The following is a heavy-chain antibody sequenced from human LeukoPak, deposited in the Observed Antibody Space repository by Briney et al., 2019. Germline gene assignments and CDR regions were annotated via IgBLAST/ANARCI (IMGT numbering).Heavy chain of an antibody. Sequence: GESLKISCKGSGYSFTSYWIGWVHQMPGKGLEWMGIIYPSDSDTRYSPSFQGQVTISADKSISTAYLQWSSLKASDTAMYYCARRYCSGGSCSNFDYWGQGTLVTVSS. CDR3: ARRYCSGGSCSNFDY. D-gene: IGHD2-15*01. CDR1: GYSFTSYW. CDR2: IYPSDSDT. J-gene: IGHJ4*02. V-gene: IGHV5-51*07.